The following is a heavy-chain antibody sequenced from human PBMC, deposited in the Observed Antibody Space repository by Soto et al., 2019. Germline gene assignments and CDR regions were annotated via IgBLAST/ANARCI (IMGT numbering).Heavy chain of an antibody. J-gene: IGHJ4*02. V-gene: IGHV3-48*02. Sequence: EVQLVESGGGLVQPGGSLRLSCAASGFSLSSYSMNWVRQAPGKGLEWVSYISGSSATIYYADSVKGRFTISRDNAKNSLYLQMNSLRDEDTAVYHCARDLNRFWSGHPIWGQGTLVTVSS. CDR2: ISGSSATI. D-gene: IGHD3-3*01. CDR3: ARDLNRFWSGHPI. CDR1: GFSLSSYS.